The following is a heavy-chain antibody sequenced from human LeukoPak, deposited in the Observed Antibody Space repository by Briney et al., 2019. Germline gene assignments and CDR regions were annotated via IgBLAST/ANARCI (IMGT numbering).Heavy chain of an antibody. CDR1: GGSINSNYW. J-gene: IGHJ4*02. CDR3: ARHYDLWSGYNY. V-gene: IGHV4-4*02. CDR2: IYHTGSV. Sequence: PSETLSLTCAVSGGSINSNYWWTWVRQSPGQGLEWIGEIYHTGSVNYNLSLESRVTISRDRSKNQFSLMLRSVTAADTAVYYCARHYDLWSGYNYWGQGLLVTVSS. D-gene: IGHD3-3*01.